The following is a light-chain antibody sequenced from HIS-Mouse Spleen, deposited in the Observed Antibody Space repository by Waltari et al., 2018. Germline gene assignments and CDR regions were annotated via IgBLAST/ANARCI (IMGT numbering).Light chain of an antibody. CDR1: RGSIASHY. J-gene: IGLJ3*02. CDR2: EDN. CDR3: QSYDSSNLV. V-gene: IGLV6-57*04. Sequence: FMLTQPHSVSESPGKTVTISCTRRRGSIASHYCQWYQQRPGSAPTTVIYEDNQRPSGVPDRFSGSIDSSSNSASLTISGLKTEDEADYYCQSYDSSNLVFGGGTKLTVL.